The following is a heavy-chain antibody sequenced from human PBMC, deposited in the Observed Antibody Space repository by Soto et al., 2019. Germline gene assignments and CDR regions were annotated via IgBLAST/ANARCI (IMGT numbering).Heavy chain of an antibody. Sequence: PSETLSLTCTVSGGSISSYYWSWIRQPPGKGLEWIGYIYYSGSTNYNPSLKSRVTISVDTSKNQFSLKLSSVTAADTAVYYCARVSTVTTLFDYWGQGTLVTSPQ. J-gene: IGHJ4*02. CDR2: IYYSGST. D-gene: IGHD4-17*01. V-gene: IGHV4-59*01. CDR3: ARVSTVTTLFDY. CDR1: GGSISSYY.